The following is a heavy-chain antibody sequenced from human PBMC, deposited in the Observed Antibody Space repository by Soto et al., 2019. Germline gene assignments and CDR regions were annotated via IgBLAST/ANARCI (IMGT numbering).Heavy chain of an antibody. V-gene: IGHV3-30-3*01. CDR2: ISYDGSNK. D-gene: IGHD6-19*01. Sequence: QVQLVESGGGVVQPGRSLRLSCAASGFTFSSYAMHWVRQAPGKGLEWVAVISYDGSNKYYADSVKGRFTISRDNSKNTLYLQMNSRRAEDTAVYYCARVPPGGSSGWGVYYYYYYGMDVWGQGTTVTVSS. CDR3: ARVPPGGSSGWGVYYYYYYGMDV. CDR1: GFTFSSYA. J-gene: IGHJ6*02.